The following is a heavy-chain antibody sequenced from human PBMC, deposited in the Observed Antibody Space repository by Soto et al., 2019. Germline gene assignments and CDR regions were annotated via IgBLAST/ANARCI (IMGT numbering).Heavy chain of an antibody. D-gene: IGHD6-13*01. CDR3: ARALSSAAGLYFDY. V-gene: IGHV4-4*07. Sequence: KPSETLSLTCTVSGDSISSYYWSWIRQPAGKGMEWIGRIHTTENTNYNPSLKSRVTMSIDTSKNQFSLKLSSLTAADTAVYYCARALSSAAGLYFDYWGQGTRVT. J-gene: IGHJ4*02. CDR1: GDSISSYY. CDR2: IHTTENT.